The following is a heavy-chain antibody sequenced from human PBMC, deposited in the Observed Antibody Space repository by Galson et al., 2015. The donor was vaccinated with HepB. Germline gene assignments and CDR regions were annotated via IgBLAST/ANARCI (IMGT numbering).Heavy chain of an antibody. Sequence: SVKVSCKASGGTFSSYTISWARQAPGQGLEWMGRIIPILGIANYAQKFQGRVTITADKSTSTAYMELSSLRSEDTAVYYCARDISSDFSGYADYWGQGTLVTVSS. CDR1: GGTFSSYT. J-gene: IGHJ4*02. CDR2: IIPILGIA. CDR3: ARDISSDFSGYADY. V-gene: IGHV1-69*04. D-gene: IGHD5-12*01.